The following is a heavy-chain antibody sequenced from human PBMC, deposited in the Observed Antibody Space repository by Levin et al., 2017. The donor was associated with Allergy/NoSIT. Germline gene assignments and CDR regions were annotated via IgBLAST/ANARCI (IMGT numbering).Heavy chain of an antibody. J-gene: IGHJ4*02. CDR1: GYTFTGYY. Sequence: GESLKISCKASGYTFTGYYMHWVRQAPGQGLEWMGWINPNSGGTNYAQKFQGRVTMTRDTSISTAYMELSRLRSDDTAVYYCAREMAWSYKDWGQGTLVTVSS. V-gene: IGHV1-2*02. CDR3: AREMAWSYKD. CDR2: INPNSGGT. D-gene: IGHD3-10*01.